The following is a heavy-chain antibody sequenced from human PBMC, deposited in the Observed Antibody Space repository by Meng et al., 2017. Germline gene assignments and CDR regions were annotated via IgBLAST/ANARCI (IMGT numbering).Heavy chain of an antibody. Sequence: GESLKISCQGSGYSFTSYWIGWVRQTPGKGLEWMGIIYPGDSDTRYSPCFQGQVTISADKSLSIAYLQWSSLKASDTAMYYCARLVGATSAFDIWGQGTMVTVSS. CDR3: ARLVGATSAFDI. V-gene: IGHV5-51*01. J-gene: IGHJ3*02. CDR2: IYPGDSDT. D-gene: IGHD1-26*01. CDR1: GYSFTSYW.